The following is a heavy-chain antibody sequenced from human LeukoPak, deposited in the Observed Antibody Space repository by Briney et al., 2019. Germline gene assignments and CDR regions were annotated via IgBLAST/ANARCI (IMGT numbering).Heavy chain of an antibody. CDR2: IYYSGST. CDR3: ARNTGLFDY. J-gene: IGHJ4*02. Sequence: SETLSLTCTVSGGSINSYYWSWIRQPPGKGLEWIGYIYYSGSTNYNPSLKSRVTISVDTSKNQFSLKLSSVTAADTAVYYCARNTGLFDYWGQGTLVTVSS. D-gene: IGHD1-1*01. V-gene: IGHV4-59*01. CDR1: GGSINSYY.